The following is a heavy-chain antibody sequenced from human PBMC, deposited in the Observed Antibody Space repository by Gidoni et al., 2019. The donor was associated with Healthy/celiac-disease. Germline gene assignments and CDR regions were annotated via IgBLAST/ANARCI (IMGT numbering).Heavy chain of an antibody. D-gene: IGHD6-13*01. CDR2: IYYSGST. J-gene: IGHJ5*02. Sequence: QVQLQESGPGLVKPSATLSLTCTASGGSISRYYWSWIRQPPGKGLEWIGYIYYSGSTNYNPSLKSRVTISVDTSKNQFSLKLSSVTAADTAVYYCARYRGYSSSWYGTGNWFDPWGQGTLVTVSS. CDR1: GGSISRYY. CDR3: ARYRGYSSSWYGTGNWFDP. V-gene: IGHV4-59*01.